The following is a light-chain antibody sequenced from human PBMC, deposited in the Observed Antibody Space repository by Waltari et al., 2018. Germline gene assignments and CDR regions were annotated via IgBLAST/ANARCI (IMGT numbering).Light chain of an antibody. V-gene: IGKV4-1*01. Sequence: DIVMTQSPDSLALSLGERATINCKPSQSVLHSSNNKNYLAWYQQKPGQPPNLLIYWASTRESGVPDRFSGSGSGTDFTLTISSLQAEDVAVYYCQQYYDAPLTFGGGTKVEIK. CDR1: QSVLHSSNNKNY. J-gene: IGKJ4*01. CDR3: QQYYDAPLT. CDR2: WAS.